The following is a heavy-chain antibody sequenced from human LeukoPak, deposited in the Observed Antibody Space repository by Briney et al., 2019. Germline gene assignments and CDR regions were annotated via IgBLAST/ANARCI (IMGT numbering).Heavy chain of an antibody. Sequence: GASVNVSCKASGYTFTSYGISWVRQAPGQGLEWMGWISAYNGNTNYAQKLQGRVTMTTDTSTSTAYMELRSLRSDDTAVYYCARDGLPRVYAIPSGYWGQGTLVTVSS. CDR2: ISAYNGNT. V-gene: IGHV1-18*01. J-gene: IGHJ4*02. D-gene: IGHD2-8*01. CDR3: ARDGLPRVYAIPSGY. CDR1: GYTFTSYG.